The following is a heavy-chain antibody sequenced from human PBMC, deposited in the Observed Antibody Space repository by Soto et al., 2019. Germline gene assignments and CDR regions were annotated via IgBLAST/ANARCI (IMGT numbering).Heavy chain of an antibody. CDR1: GFTFTSSA. D-gene: IGHD4-17*01. J-gene: IGHJ6*03. CDR2: IVVGSGNT. V-gene: IGHV1-58*02. Sequence: ASVKVSCKASGFTFTSSAMQWVRQARGQRLEWIGWIVVGSGNTNYAQKFQERVTITRDMSTSTAYMELSSLRSEDTAVYYCAATAADYGDYGSKSDYYYMDVWGKGTTVTVSS. CDR3: AATAADYGDYGSKSDYYYMDV.